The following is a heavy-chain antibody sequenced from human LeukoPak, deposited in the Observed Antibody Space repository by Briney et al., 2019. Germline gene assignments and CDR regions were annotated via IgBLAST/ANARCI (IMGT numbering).Heavy chain of an antibody. Sequence: GASVKVSCKASGGTFISYAISWVRQAPGQGLEWMGGIIPIFGTANYAQKFQGRVTITADESTSTAYMELSSLRSEDTAVYYCARDLGGGNGIYYFDYWGQGTLVTVSS. D-gene: IGHD4-23*01. CDR1: GGTFISYA. CDR2: IIPIFGTA. J-gene: IGHJ4*02. V-gene: IGHV1-69*13. CDR3: ARDLGGGNGIYYFDY.